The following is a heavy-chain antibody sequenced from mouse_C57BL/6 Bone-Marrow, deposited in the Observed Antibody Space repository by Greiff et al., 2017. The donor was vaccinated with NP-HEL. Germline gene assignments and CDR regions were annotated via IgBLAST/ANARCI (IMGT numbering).Heavy chain of an antibody. V-gene: IGHV1-82*01. Sequence: VQLQQSGPELVKPGASVKISCKASGYAFSSSWMNWVKQRPGKGLEWIGRFYPGDGDTNYNGKFKGKATLTADKSSSTAYMQLSSLTSEDSAVYCCARSGGGDYFDYWGQGTTLTVSS. J-gene: IGHJ2*01. CDR3: ARSGGGDYFDY. CDR1: GYAFSSSW. CDR2: FYPGDGDT.